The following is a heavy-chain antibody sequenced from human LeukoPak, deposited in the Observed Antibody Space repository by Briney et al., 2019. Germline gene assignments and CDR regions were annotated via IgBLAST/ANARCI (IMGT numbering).Heavy chain of an antibody. J-gene: IGHJ5*02. D-gene: IGHD3-10*01. CDR2: ICYSEIT. Sequence: SETLSLTCTVSGATISSYYMNWIRQPPGKGLVWIGYICYSEITNSNSPLKSRVTMSVGTSRNQSSLELRIVPAADTAVYYCARGNYYGEFDPWGQGALVTVSS. CDR1: GATISSYY. CDR3: ARGNYYGEFDP. V-gene: IGHV4-59*01.